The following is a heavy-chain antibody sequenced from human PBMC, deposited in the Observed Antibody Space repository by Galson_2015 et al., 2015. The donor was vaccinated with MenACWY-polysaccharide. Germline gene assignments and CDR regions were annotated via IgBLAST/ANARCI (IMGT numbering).Heavy chain of an antibody. CDR2: INTDGSST. J-gene: IGHJ3*01. CDR1: GFTFSSYW. Sequence: SLRLSCAASGFTFSSYWMHWVRQAPGEGLVWVSRINTDGSSTSYADSVKGRFTVSRDNAKNTVYLQMNSLRAEDTAVYYCARDPHSGAGCSIHDAFDVWGQGTKVTVSS. D-gene: IGHD2-15*01. V-gene: IGHV3-74*01. CDR3: ARDPHSGAGCSIHDAFDV.